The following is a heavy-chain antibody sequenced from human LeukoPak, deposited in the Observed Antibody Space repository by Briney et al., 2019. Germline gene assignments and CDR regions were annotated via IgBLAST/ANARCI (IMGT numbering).Heavy chain of an antibody. CDR1: GFTFSSYD. J-gene: IGHJ4*02. D-gene: IGHD6-19*01. CDR2: IGTAGNT. CDR3: ARVRSDSSGWYHVLD. Sequence: GRSLRLSCAASGFTFSSYDMHWVRQGTGKSLEWVSAIGTAGNTNYAGSVKGRFTISRENAKNSLYLQMNSLRAGDTAVYYCARVRSDSSGWYHVLDWGQGTLVTVSS. V-gene: IGHV3-13*01.